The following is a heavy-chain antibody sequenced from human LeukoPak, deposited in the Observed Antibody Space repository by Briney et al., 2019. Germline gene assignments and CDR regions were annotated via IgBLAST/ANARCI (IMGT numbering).Heavy chain of an antibody. D-gene: IGHD2-15*01. CDR3: ARGSDTVVVVAAQDAFDI. CDR1: GFTFNSYG. CDR2: IWYDGSNK. V-gene: IGHV3-33*01. Sequence: PGRSLRLSCAASGFTFNSYGMHWVRQAPGKGLEWVAVIWYDGSNKYYADSVKGRFTISRDNSKNTLYLQMNSLRAEDTAVYYCARGSDTVVVVAAQDAFDIWGQGTMVTVSS. J-gene: IGHJ3*02.